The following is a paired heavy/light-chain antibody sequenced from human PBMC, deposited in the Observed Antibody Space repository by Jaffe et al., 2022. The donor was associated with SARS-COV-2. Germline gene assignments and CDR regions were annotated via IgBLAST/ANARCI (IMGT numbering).Light chain of an antibody. CDR3: CSYAGSYG. J-gene: IGLJ1*01. CDR1: SSDVGGYNY. V-gene: IGLV2-11*01. Sequence: QSALTQPRSVSGSPGQSVTISCTGTSSDVGGYNYVSWYQQHPGKAPKLMIYDVSKRPSGVPDRFSGSKSGNTASLTISGLQAEDEADYYCCSYAGSYGFGTGTKVTVL. CDR2: DVS.
Heavy chain of an antibody. CDR1: GFTFSDYY. J-gene: IGHJ6*02. D-gene: IGHD3-10*01. CDR3: AREGITDGSTYYGMDV. V-gene: IGHV3-11*01. Sequence: QVQLVESGGGLVKPGGSLRLSCAASGFTFSDYYMSWIRQAPGKGLEWVSYISSSGSTIYYADSVKGRFTISRDNAKNSLYLQMNSLRAEDTAVYYCAREGITDGSTYYGMDVWGQGTTVTVSS. CDR2: ISSSGSTI.